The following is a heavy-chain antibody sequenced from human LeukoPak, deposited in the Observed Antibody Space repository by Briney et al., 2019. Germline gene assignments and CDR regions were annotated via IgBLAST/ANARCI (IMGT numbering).Heavy chain of an antibody. J-gene: IGHJ4*02. V-gene: IGHV3-49*04. Sequence: GVSLRLSCTPSGFTFGDYALSWVRQAPGKGLEWVGLIRSKAYGGTGEYAASVKGRFTISRDDSESVAYLQMNSLKTDDTAVYYCTRGGQQLGKGYFFDYWGQGTLVTVSS. CDR1: GFTFGDYA. CDR2: IRSKAYGGTG. D-gene: IGHD6-13*01. CDR3: TRGGQQLGKGYFFDY.